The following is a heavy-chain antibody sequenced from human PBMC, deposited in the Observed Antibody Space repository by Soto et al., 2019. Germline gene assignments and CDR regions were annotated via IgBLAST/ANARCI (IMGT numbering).Heavy chain of an antibody. D-gene: IGHD2-2*01. CDR2: VYQSGTT. CDR3: ARQPESTSYFDY. CDR1: GASISTSSDF. Sequence: QLQLQESGPGLVRSSETLSLTCSVSGASISTSSDFWGWIRQAPGKGLEWIGNVYQSGTTRLNPSLKMRVSIFVGRSKNQFSLELHSATAADRAVYYCARQPESTSYFDYWGQGILVTVSS. J-gene: IGHJ4*02. V-gene: IGHV4-39*01.